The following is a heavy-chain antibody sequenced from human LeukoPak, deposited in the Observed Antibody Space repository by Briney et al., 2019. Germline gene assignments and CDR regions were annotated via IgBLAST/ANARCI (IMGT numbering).Heavy chain of an antibody. D-gene: IGHD3-10*01. CDR2: MNPNSGNT. J-gene: IGHJ4*02. V-gene: IGHV1-8*03. CDR3: AGSLGFGELWYFDY. Sequence: GASVKVSCKASGYTFTSYDINWVRQATGQGLEWMGWMNPNSGNTGYAQKFQGRVTITRNTSISTAYMELSSLRSEDTAVYYCAGSLGFGELWYFDYWGQGTLVTVSS. CDR1: GYTFTSYD.